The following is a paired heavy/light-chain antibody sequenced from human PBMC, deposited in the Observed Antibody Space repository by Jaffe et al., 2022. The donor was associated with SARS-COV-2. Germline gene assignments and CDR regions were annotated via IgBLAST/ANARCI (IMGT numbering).Heavy chain of an antibody. CDR3: ARQGWDLLNYYYYYMDV. D-gene: IGHD1-26*01. J-gene: IGHJ6*03. V-gene: IGHV5-51*01. CDR1: GYSFTTYW. CDR2: IYPGDFDI. Sequence: EVQLEQSGAEVKKSGESLTISCRGSGYSFTTYWIAWVRQMPGRGLEWMGMIYPGDFDIIYSPSFQGQVTISADNSISTAYLRWSSLKASDTAIYYCARQGWDLLNYYYYYMDVWGKGTTVTVSS.
Light chain of an antibody. Sequence: EIVLTQSPGTLSLSPGEGATLFCSASESISSNFLAWYQQKAGPAPRLLIYGASSRATGIPDRFRGSGSGTDFTLTISRLEPEDFAVYYCQQYGSSPYTFGQGTTVEIK. CDR3: QQYGSSPYT. V-gene: IGKV3-20*01. CDR2: GAS. CDR1: ESISSNF. J-gene: IGKJ2*01.